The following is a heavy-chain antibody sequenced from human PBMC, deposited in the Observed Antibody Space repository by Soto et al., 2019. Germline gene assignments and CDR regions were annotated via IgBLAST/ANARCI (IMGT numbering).Heavy chain of an antibody. V-gene: IGHV1-8*01. D-gene: IGHD2-2*01. CDR3: ASALHRCTSCPDAFDI. CDR2: MNPNSGNT. J-gene: IGHJ3*02. CDR1: GYTFTSYD. Sequence: QVQLVQSVAEVKKPGASVKVSCKASGYTFTSYDINWVRQATGQGLEWMGWMNPNSGNTGYAQKLKGRVTMTRNTSRSTDYMELSSLRSEDTAVYYCASALHRCTSCPDAFDIWGQGTMVTVSS.